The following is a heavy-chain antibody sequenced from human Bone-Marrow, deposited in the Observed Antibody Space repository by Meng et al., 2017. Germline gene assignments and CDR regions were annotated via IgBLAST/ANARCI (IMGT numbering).Heavy chain of an antibody. CDR2: INHSGGT. V-gene: IGHV4-34*01. Sequence: QVQLQQWGAGLLKPSETLSLTCAVYGGTFSDYYWSWIRQPPGMGLEWIGEINHSGGTKYTPSLESRVTISIDTSKNQFSLKLSSVTAADTAIYYCARQGDTAMATFDYWGQGTLVTVSS. J-gene: IGHJ4*02. D-gene: IGHD5-18*01. CDR1: GGTFSDYY. CDR3: ARQGDTAMATFDY.